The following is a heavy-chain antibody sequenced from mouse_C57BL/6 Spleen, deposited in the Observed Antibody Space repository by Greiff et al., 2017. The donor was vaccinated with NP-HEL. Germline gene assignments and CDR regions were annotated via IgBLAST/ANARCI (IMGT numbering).Heavy chain of an antibody. D-gene: IGHD3-2*02. CDR1: GFTFSSYT. Sequence: EVKLVESGGGLVKPGGSLKLSCAASGFTFSSYTLSWVRPTPEKRLEWVATISGGGGNTYYPDSVKGRFTISRDNAKNTLYLQMSSLRSEDTALYYCARQTAQATFAYWGQGTLVTVSA. J-gene: IGHJ3*01. CDR3: ARQTAQATFAY. V-gene: IGHV5-9*01. CDR2: ISGGGGNT.